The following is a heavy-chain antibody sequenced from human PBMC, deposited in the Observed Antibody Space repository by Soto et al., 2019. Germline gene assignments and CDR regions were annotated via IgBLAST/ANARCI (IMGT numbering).Heavy chain of an antibody. CDR2: IFPRDSDT. J-gene: IGHJ4*02. V-gene: IGHV5-51*01. CDR1: GYIFNTYW. Sequence: GESLKISCYASGYIFNTYWIGWVRQMPGKGLEWLGIIFPRDSDTRYSPSSQGQITISVDESTSTAYLQWGSLRASDTGMYYCARSYYDDSGYLSDYWGQGTLVTVSS. D-gene: IGHD3-22*01. CDR3: ARSYYDDSGYLSDY.